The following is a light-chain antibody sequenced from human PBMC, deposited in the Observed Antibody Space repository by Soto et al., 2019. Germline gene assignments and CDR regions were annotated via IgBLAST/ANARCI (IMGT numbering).Light chain of an antibody. CDR1: QGISDY. Sequence: DIQMTQSPSSLSASVGDRVTITCRASQGISDYLAWYQQKPGKVPKLLIYAASTLQSGVPSRFSGSGSGTDFTLTISSLQPEDVATYYCQNYNSALTFCQGTRLEIK. CDR3: QNYNSALT. J-gene: IGKJ5*01. V-gene: IGKV1-27*01. CDR2: AAS.